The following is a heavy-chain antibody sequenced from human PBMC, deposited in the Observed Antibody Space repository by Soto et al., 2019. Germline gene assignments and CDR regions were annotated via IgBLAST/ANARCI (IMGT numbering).Heavy chain of an antibody. CDR3: AAGLSADYFDY. Sequence: RKSCGSTFTSSAGQWVRQARGQRLEWIGWIVVGSGNTNYAQKFQERVTITRDMSTSTAYMELSSLRSEDTAVYYCAAGLSADYFDYWG. V-gene: IGHV1-58*01. J-gene: IGHJ4*01. CDR1: GSTFTSSA. CDR2: IVVGSGNT.